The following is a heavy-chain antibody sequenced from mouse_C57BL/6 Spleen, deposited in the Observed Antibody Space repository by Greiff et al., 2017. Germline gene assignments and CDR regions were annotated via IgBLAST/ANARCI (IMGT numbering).Heavy chain of an antibody. J-gene: IGHJ3*01. CDR1: GYTFTSYW. CDR3: ATDEKAWFAY. CDR2: FDPNSGGT. V-gene: IGHV1-72*01. Sequence: VQLQQPGAELVKPGASVKLSCKASGYTFTSYWMHWVRQRPGRGLEWIGRFDPNSGGTKYNEKFKSKATLTVDKPSSTAYMQLSSLTSEDSAVYYCATDEKAWFAYWGQGTLVTVSA.